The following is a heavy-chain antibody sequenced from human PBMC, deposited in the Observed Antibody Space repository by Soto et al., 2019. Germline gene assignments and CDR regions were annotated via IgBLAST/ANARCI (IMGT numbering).Heavy chain of an antibody. D-gene: IGHD1-1*01. J-gene: IGHJ4*02. V-gene: IGHV2-5*01. CDR1: GFSLTTNQVG. Sequence: QITLRESGPTLVKPTETLTLTCTFSGFSLTTNQVGVGWIRQPPGKALEWLALIFWNEDKRYSPSLDNRLTITKDTSKNQVVLTMTDMDPADTAPFYCVHVYFRGWKSGPDNWGQGTPVTVYS. CDR3: VHVYFRGWKSGPDN. CDR2: IFWNEDK.